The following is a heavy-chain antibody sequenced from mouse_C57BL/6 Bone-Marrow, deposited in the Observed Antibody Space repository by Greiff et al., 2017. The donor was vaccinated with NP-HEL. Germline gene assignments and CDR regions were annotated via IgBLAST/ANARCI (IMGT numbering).Heavy chain of an antibody. Sequence: EVKLMESGGGLVQPGGSLSLSCAASGFTFTDYYMSWVRQPPGKALEWLGFIRNKANGYTTEYSASVKGRFTISRDNSQSILYLQMNALRAEDSATYYCARSLSGVGDYWGQGTTLTVSS. CDR1: GFTFTDYY. V-gene: IGHV7-3*01. J-gene: IGHJ2*01. D-gene: IGHD6-2*01. CDR2: IRNKANGYTT. CDR3: ARSLSGVGDY.